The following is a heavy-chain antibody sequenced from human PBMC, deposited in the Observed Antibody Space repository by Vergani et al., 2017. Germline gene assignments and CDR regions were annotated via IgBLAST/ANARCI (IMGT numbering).Heavy chain of an antibody. CDR3: ARHESGHYDASYYGLDV. Sequence: QLQLHKSGPGLVKPSETLSLTCTLSGGSISSSSHFWGWLRQTPGKGLEWIGSIYYTGSAYYNPSLNSRVSISVDASKNQFSLKLSSVTAADSAVYYCARHESGHYDASYYGLDVWGQGTTVTVSS. J-gene: IGHJ6*02. CDR2: IYYTGSA. D-gene: IGHD3-16*01. V-gene: IGHV4-39*01. CDR1: GGSISSSSHF.